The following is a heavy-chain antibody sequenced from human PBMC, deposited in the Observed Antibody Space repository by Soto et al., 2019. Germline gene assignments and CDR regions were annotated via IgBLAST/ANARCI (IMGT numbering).Heavy chain of an antibody. Sequence: APVKGSRKGSGFNFLSKAVQLLLQAPGQSLEWMGFVNSDSGNTKYSQKLQGRVTITRDTSANTAYMELSSLRSEDTAVYYCARDPGDGHYLDYWGQGALVTVSS. V-gene: IGHV1-3*01. D-gene: IGHD2-21*01. J-gene: IGHJ4*02. CDR1: GFNFLSKA. CDR2: VNSDSGNT. CDR3: ARDPGDGHYLDY.